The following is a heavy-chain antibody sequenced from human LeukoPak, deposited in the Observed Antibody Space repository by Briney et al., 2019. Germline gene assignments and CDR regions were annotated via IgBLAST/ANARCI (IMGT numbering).Heavy chain of an antibody. CDR2: ISSSSSYI. D-gene: IGHD3-10*01. V-gene: IGHV3-21*04. Sequence: GGSLRLSCAAPGFTFSSYSMNWVRQAPGKGLEWVSSISSSSSYIYYADSVKGRFTISRDNAKNSLYLQMNSLRAEDTAVYYCARDETFYYYGSGSYSDYWGQGTLVTVSS. CDR1: GFTFSSYS. J-gene: IGHJ4*02. CDR3: ARDETFYYYGSGSYSDY.